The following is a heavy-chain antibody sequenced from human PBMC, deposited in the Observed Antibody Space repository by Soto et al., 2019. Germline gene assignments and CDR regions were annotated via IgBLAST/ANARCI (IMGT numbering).Heavy chain of an antibody. D-gene: IGHD6-13*01. V-gene: IGHV1-18*04. CDR2: ISAYNGNT. Sequence: QVQLVQSGAEVKKPGASVKVSCKASGYTFTSYGISWVRQAPGQGLEWMGWISAYNGNTNYAQKLQGRGTMTTDTSTSTDYMELRSLRSDDTAVYYCARENGIKQQLVIYYYYGMDVWGQGTTVTVSS. CDR1: GYTFTSYG. J-gene: IGHJ6*02. CDR3: ARENGIKQQLVIYYYYGMDV.